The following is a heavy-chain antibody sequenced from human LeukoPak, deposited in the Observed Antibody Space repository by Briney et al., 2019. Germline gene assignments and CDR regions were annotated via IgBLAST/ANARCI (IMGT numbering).Heavy chain of an antibody. CDR3: ARDRDPHPIAVAGTGEFDY. CDR2: INTNTGNP. Sequence: ASVKVSRKASGYTFTSYAMNWVRQAPGQGLEWMGWINTNTGNPTYAQGFTGRFVFSLDTSVSTAYLQISSLKAEDTAVYYCARDRDPHPIAVAGTGEFDYWGQGTLVTVSS. J-gene: IGHJ4*02. CDR1: GYTFTSYA. D-gene: IGHD6-19*01. V-gene: IGHV7-4-1*02.